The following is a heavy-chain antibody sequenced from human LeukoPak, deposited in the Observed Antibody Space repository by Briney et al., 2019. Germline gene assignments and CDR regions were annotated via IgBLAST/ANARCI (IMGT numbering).Heavy chain of an antibody. D-gene: IGHD2-8*01. CDR3: ASSGVLMVYAHFDY. Sequence: SVKVSCKASGGTFSSYAISWVRQAPGQGLEWMGGIIPIFGTANYAQKFQGRVTITADESTSTAYMELSSLRSEDMAVYYCASSGVLMVYAHFDYWGQGTLVTVSS. J-gene: IGHJ4*02. V-gene: IGHV1-69*01. CDR1: GGTFSSYA. CDR2: IIPIFGTA.